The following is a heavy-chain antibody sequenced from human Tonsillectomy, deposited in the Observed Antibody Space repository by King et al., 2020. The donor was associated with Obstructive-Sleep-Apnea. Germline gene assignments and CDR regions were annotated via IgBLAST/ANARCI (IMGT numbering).Heavy chain of an antibody. CDR2: INPSGGST. D-gene: IGHD3-10*01. Sequence: QLVQSGAEVKNPGASVKISCKASGYTFTRYNIHWVRQAPGQGLEWMGIINPSGGSTSYAQKFRGRVSMTSDTSTSTVYMEVSSLRLEDTAVYYCARTFTYGLMYFFDYWGQGTLVTVSS. CDR3: ARTFTYGLMYFFDY. CDR1: GYTFTRYN. J-gene: IGHJ4*02. V-gene: IGHV1-46*01.